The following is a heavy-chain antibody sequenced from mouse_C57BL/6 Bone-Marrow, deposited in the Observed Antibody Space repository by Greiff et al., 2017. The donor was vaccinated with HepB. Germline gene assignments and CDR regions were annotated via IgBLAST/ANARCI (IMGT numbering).Heavy chain of an antibody. J-gene: IGHJ1*03. Sequence: VQLVESGAELARPGASVKLSCKASGYTFTSYGISWVKQRTGQGLEWIGEIYPRSGNTYYNEKFKGKATLTADKSSSTAYMELRSLTSEDSAVYFCARDYYGSWYFDVWGTGTTVTVSS. CDR3: ARDYYGSWYFDV. CDR2: IYPRSGNT. CDR1: GYTFTSYG. V-gene: IGHV1-81*01. D-gene: IGHD1-1*01.